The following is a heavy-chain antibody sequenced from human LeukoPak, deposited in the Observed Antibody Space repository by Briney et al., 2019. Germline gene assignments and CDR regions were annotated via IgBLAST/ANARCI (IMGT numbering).Heavy chain of an antibody. CDR2: IYYSGST. D-gene: IGHD5-18*01. Sequence: SETLSLTCTVSGGSISSYYWSWIRQPPGKGLEWIGYIYYSGSTNYNPSLKSRVTISVDTSKNQFSLKLSSVTAADTAVYYCARDTAMAYFDYWGQGTLVTVSS. CDR1: GGSISSYY. V-gene: IGHV4-59*08. CDR3: ARDTAMAYFDY. J-gene: IGHJ4*02.